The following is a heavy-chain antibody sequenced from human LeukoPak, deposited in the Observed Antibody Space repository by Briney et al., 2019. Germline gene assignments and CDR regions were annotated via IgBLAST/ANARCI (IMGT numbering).Heavy chain of an antibody. J-gene: IGHJ6*03. Sequence: GGSLRLSCAASGFTFDDYAMHWVRQAPGKGLEWVSGISWNSGSIGYADSVKGRFTISRDNAKNTLYLQMNSLRAEDTAVYYCARAGYYDSSGHDMDVWGKGTTVTVSS. CDR3: ARAGYYDSSGHDMDV. CDR2: ISWNSGSI. D-gene: IGHD3-22*01. CDR1: GFTFDDYA. V-gene: IGHV3-9*01.